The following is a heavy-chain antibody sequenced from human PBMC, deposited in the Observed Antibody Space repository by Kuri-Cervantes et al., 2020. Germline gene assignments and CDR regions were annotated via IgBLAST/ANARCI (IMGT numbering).Heavy chain of an antibody. D-gene: IGHD3-16*01. CDR1: GYTFTGYY. CDR3: ARGPTPGITLIGHYYYYYGMDV. J-gene: IGHJ6*02. CDR2: INPNSGGT. V-gene: IGHV1-2*02. Sequence: ASVKVSCKASGYTFTGYYMHWVRQAPGQGLEWMGWINPNSGGTNYAQKFQGRVTMTRDTSISTAYMELSRLRSDDTAVYYCARGPTPGITLIGHYYYYYGMDVWGQGTRVTVSS.